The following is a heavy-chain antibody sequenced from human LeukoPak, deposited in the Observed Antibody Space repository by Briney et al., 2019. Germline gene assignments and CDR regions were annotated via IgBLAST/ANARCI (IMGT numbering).Heavy chain of an antibody. D-gene: IGHD3-16*02. V-gene: IGHV4-34*01. CDR3: ARSEDYVWGSYRPRRRWFDP. CDR2: INHRGST. Sequence: ETLSLTCSVCGFPFSGYYMSWIRQPPGKGLEWIGEINHRGSTNNNPSLKGRVTITVPSTKNQFSLKLSSVTAADTAVYYCARSEDYVWGSYRPRRRWFDPWGQGTLVTVSS. CDR1: GFPFSGYY. J-gene: IGHJ5*02.